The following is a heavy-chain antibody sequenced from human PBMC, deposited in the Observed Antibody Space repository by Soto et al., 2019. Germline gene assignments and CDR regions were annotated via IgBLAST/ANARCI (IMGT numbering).Heavy chain of an antibody. CDR1: GGSFSGYY. D-gene: IGHD6-13*01. CDR3: ARRSTHNRLAAAGALGY. Sequence: QVQLQQWGAGLLKPSETLSLTCAVYGGSFSGYYWSWIRQPPGKGLEWIGEINHSGSTNNNPSLKCRVTRSVNTSKNELSLKLSSVTAADAAVYYWARRSTHNRLAAAGALGYWGQGTLVTVSS. J-gene: IGHJ4*02. V-gene: IGHV4-34*01. CDR2: INHSGST.